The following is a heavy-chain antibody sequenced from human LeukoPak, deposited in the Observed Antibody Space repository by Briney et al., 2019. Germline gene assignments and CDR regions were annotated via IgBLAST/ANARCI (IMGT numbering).Heavy chain of an antibody. CDR1: GFTFSGYA. Sequence: PGGSLRLSCAASGFTFSGYAMHWVRQAPGEGLEWVAVISYDGSNKYYADSVKGRFTISRDNSKNTLYLEMNSLRAEDTTVYYCAKASGQAGYCSSTSCHYTFDYWGQGTLVTVSS. CDR3: AKASGQAGYCSSTSCHYTFDY. D-gene: IGHD2-2*01. V-gene: IGHV3-30-3*01. J-gene: IGHJ4*02. CDR2: ISYDGSNK.